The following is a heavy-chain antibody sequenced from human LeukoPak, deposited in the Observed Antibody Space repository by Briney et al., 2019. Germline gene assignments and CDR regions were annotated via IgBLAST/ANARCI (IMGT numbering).Heavy chain of an antibody. D-gene: IGHD2-8*01. CDR1: GYTFTGYY. J-gene: IGHJ4*02. V-gene: IGHV1-2*02. Sequence: ASVKVSCKASGYTFTGYYMHWVRQAPGQGLEWMGWINPNSGGTNYAQKFQGRVTMTRDTSISTAYMELSRLRSDDTAVYCCARVRGYCTNGVCPFDYWGQGTLVTVSS. CDR3: ARVRGYCTNGVCPFDY. CDR2: INPNSGGT.